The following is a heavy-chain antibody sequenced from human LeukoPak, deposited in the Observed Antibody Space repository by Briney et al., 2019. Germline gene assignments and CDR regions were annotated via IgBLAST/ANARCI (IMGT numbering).Heavy chain of an antibody. D-gene: IGHD1-26*01. J-gene: IGHJ4*02. CDR1: GYTFSSYG. CDR2: ISAYNGNT. Sequence: VGSVKVSCKASGYTFSSYGITWVRQAPGQGLEWMGWISAYNGNTNYAQKLRGRVTMTTDTSTSTAYMELRSLRSDDTAVYYCARDYIVGAARGSDYWGQGTLVTVSS. CDR3: ARDYIVGAARGSDY. V-gene: IGHV1-18*01.